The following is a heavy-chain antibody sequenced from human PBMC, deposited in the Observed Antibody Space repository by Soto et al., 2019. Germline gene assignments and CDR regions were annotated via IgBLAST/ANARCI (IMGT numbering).Heavy chain of an antibody. Sequence: QVQLQQWGAGLLKPSETLSLTCAVYGGSFSGYYWSWIRQPPGKGLEWIGEINHSGSTNYNPSLISRGTISVDTSKNQFSLKLSSVTAADTAVYYCAAKGRIAVAVNWFDPWGQGTLVTVSS. J-gene: IGHJ5*02. D-gene: IGHD6-19*01. CDR3: AAKGRIAVAVNWFDP. CDR2: INHSGST. CDR1: GGSFSGYY. V-gene: IGHV4-34*01.